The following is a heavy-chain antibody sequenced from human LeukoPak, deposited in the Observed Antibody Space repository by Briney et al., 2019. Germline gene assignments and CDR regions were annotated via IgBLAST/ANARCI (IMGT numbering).Heavy chain of an antibody. CDR2: IRSSSSYI. J-gene: IGHJ6*03. CDR3: ARDFFIAAAGRPSYYYMDV. CDR1: GFTFSSYS. V-gene: IGHV3-21*01. D-gene: IGHD6-13*01. Sequence: PGGSLRLSCAASGFTFSSYSMNWVRQAPGKGLEWVSSIRSSSSYIYYADSVKGRFTISRDNAKNSLYLQMNSLRAEDTAVYYCARDFFIAAAGRPSYYYMDVWGKGTTVTVSS.